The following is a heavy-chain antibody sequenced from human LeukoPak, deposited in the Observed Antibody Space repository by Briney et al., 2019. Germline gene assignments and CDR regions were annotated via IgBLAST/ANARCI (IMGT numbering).Heavy chain of an antibody. CDR1: GFTFSSYE. CDR3: RGSRLYVGAFDI. D-gene: IGHD3-16*01. V-gene: IGHV3-48*03. CDR2: ISSSSTII. J-gene: IGHJ3*02. Sequence: GGSLRLSCAASGFTFSSYELYWVRQAPGKGLEWISYISSSSTIIKYADSVRGRFTISRADARESLYLQMSSLSADDTAIYTCRGSRLYVGAFDIWGQGTLVTVSS.